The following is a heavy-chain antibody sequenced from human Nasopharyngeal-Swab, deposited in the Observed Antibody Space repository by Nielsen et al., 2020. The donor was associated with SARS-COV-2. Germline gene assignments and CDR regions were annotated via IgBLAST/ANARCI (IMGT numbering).Heavy chain of an antibody. D-gene: IGHD6-6*01. CDR2: IWYDGSSK. V-gene: IGHV3-33*01. Sequence: VRQAPGKGLEWVAVIWYDGSSKYYADSVKGRFTISRDNSKNTLYLQMNSLRAEDTAVYYCARSKLATAARPGWFDPWGQGTLVTVSS. CDR3: ARSKLATAARPGWFDP. J-gene: IGHJ5*02.